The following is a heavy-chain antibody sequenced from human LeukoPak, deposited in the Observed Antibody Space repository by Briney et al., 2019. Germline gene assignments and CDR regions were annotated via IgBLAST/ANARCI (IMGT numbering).Heavy chain of an antibody. CDR2: LRFRSNYR. Sequence: GSLRLSCAASGYTFSDFSVNWVRQAPGKGLEWVPSLRFRSNYRYYADSVRGRFTISRDDARDSLFLQMNSLRAEDTAVYFCVRLRRNNDRSGYYYYYDYWGQGTLVTVSS. CDR3: VRLRRNNDRSGYYYYYDY. V-gene: IGHV3-21*01. J-gene: IGHJ4*02. CDR1: GYTFSDFS. D-gene: IGHD3-22*01.